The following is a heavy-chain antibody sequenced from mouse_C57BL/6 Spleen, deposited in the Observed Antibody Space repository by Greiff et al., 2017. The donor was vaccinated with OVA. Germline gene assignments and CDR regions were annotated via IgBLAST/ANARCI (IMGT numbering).Heavy chain of an antibody. J-gene: IGHJ2*01. CDR1: GYTFTSYW. CDR2: IHPNSGST. D-gene: IGHD2-2*01. Sequence: QVQLQQSGAELVKPGASVKLSCKASGYTFTSYWMHWVKQRPGQGLEWIGMIHPNSGSTNYNEKFKSKATLTVDKSSSTAYMQLSSLTSEDSAVYYCATVYYGYDEGCWGQGATLTVAS. V-gene: IGHV1-64*01. CDR3: ATVYYGYDEGC.